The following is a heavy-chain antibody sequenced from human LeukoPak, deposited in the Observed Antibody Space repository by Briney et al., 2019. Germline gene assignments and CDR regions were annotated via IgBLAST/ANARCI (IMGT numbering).Heavy chain of an antibody. Sequence: SETLSLTCAVYGGSFSGYYWSWIRQPPGKGLEWIGEINHSGSTNYNPSLKSRVTISVDTPKNQFSLKLSSVTAADTAVYYCARKPVRSQWLVLGGYFDYWGQGTLVTVSS. CDR1: GGSFSGYY. CDR3: ARKPVRSQWLVLGGYFDY. J-gene: IGHJ4*02. V-gene: IGHV4-34*01. D-gene: IGHD6-19*01. CDR2: INHSGST.